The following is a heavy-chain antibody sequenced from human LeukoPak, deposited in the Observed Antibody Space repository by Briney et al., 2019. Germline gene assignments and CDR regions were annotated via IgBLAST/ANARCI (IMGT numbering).Heavy chain of an antibody. D-gene: IGHD3-22*01. V-gene: IGHV3-11*01. CDR1: GFTFSDYY. CDR2: ISSSGSTI. J-gene: IGHJ5*02. Sequence: PGGSLRLSCAASGFTFSDYYMSWIRQAPGKGLEWVSYISSSGSTIYHADSVKGRFTISRDNAKNSLYLQMNSLRAEDTAVYYCAREVRYYDSSGYYQSWFDPWGQGTLVTVSS. CDR3: AREVRYYDSSGYYQSWFDP.